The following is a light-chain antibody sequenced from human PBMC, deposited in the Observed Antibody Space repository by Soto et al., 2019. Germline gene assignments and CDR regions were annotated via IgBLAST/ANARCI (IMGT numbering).Light chain of an antibody. CDR1: QSISTN. CDR3: QQYNNWSWT. Sequence: DIVMTQAAAALSVSPGERATLSCRASQSISTNLAWYQQKPGQAPRLLIYDASSRVTGIPARFSGSGSGTEFTLTISSLQSDYFAVYYCQQYNNWSWTFGQGTKVDI. CDR2: DAS. J-gene: IGKJ1*01. V-gene: IGKV3-15*01.